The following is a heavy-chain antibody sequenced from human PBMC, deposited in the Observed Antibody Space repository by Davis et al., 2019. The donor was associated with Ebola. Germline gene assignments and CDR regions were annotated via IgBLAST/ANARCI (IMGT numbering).Heavy chain of an antibody. Sequence: PAGSLTLSCAASGFTFSTYCMHWVRHAPGKGLVWVSRINSDGSSTSYADSVKGRFTISRDNAKNTLYLQMNSLRAEDTAVYYCARGRTVTNNWFDSWGRGTLVTV. CDR2: INSDGSST. CDR1: GFTFSTYC. D-gene: IGHD4-17*01. CDR3: ARGRTVTNNWFDS. V-gene: IGHV3-74*01. J-gene: IGHJ5*01.